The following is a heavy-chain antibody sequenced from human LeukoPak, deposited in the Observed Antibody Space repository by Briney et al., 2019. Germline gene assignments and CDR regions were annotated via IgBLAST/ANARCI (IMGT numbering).Heavy chain of an antibody. CDR2: IYSGGST. Sequence: GGSLRLSCAASGFTVSNNYMSWVRQAPGKGLEWIAVIYSGGSTFHADSVKGRFIISRGNSKNTLYLQMNSLRVEDTAVYYCATGTHPGNWGQGTLVTVSS. V-gene: IGHV3-66*01. J-gene: IGHJ4*02. CDR3: ATGTHPGN. D-gene: IGHD1-26*01. CDR1: GFTVSNNY.